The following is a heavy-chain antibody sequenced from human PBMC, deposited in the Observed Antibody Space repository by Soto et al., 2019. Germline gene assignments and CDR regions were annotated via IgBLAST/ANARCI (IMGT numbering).Heavy chain of an antibody. Sequence: SDTLSIPPSFNGGSFIGYYWSWIRQPPGKGLEWIGEINHSGSTNYNPSLKSRVTISVDTSKNQFSLKLSSVTAADTAVYYCARGLIRYYYYYGMDVWGQGTTVT. CDR2: INHSGST. J-gene: IGHJ6*02. CDR3: ARGLIRYYYYYGMDV. V-gene: IGHV4-34*01. CDR1: GGSFIGYY. D-gene: IGHD2-21*01.